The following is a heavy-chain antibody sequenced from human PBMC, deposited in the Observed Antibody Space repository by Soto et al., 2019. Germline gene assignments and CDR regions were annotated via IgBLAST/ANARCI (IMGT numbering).Heavy chain of an antibody. J-gene: IGHJ5*02. CDR1: GGTFSSYA. CDR3: AREGSGYLYKWFEP. Sequence: GASVKVSCKASGGTFSSYAISWVRQAPGQGLEWMGGIIPIFGTANYAQKFQGRVTITADESTSTAYMELSSLRSEDTAVYYCAREGSGYLYKWFEPWGQGTLIAVCS. V-gene: IGHV1-69*13. CDR2: IIPIFGTA. D-gene: IGHD5-12*01.